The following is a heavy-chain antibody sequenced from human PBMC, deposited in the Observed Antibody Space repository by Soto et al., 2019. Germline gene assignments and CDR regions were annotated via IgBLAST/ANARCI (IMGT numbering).Heavy chain of an antibody. J-gene: IGHJ6*02. CDR1: GGSISSYY. CDR2: IYYSGST. V-gene: IGHV4-59*01. Sequence: QVQLQESGPGLVKPSETLSLTCTVSGGSISSYYWSWIRQPPGKGLEWIGYIYYSGSTNYNPSLKRRVTISVDTSKIQFSLTLSSVTAADTAVYYCARSTPTGPYYYYGMDVWGQGTTVTVSS. CDR3: ARSTPTGPYYYYGMDV.